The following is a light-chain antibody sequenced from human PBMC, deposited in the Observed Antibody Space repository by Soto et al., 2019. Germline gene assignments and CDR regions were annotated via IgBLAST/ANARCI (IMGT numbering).Light chain of an antibody. CDR3: QQYGNSPRT. J-gene: IGKJ1*01. V-gene: IGKV3-20*01. CDR1: QSVDSNS. Sequence: EIVLTQSPGTLSLSPGERATLSCRASQSVDSNSLAWYQHKPGQAPRVLIYGASNRATGIPDRFTGSGSGTDFTLTINRLGPEDSAMYYCQQYGNSPRTFGQGTKVEI. CDR2: GAS.